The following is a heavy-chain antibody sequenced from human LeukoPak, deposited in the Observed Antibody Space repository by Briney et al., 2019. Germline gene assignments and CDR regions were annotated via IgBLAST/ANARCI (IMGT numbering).Heavy chain of an antibody. D-gene: IGHD2-2*01. V-gene: IGHV3-64D*06. Sequence: GGSLRLSCSASEFTVSSYAMHWVRQAPGKGLEYASAISSNGGSTYYADSVKGRFTISRDNSKNTLYLQMSSLRAEDTAVYYCVTDIVVVPAAIGYYGMDVWGKGTTVTVSS. CDR2: ISSNGGST. J-gene: IGHJ6*04. CDR3: VTDIVVVPAAIGYYGMDV. CDR1: EFTVSSYA.